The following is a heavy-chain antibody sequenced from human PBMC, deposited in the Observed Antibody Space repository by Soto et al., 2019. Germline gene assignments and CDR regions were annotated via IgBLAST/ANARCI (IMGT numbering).Heavy chain of an antibody. CDR3: ARESGYRSGPVRNYYGMAV. D-gene: IGHD6-19*01. CDR2: IWYDGSNK. Sequence: QVQLVESGGGVVQPGRSLRLSCAASGFTFSSYGMHWVRQAPGKGLEWVAVIWYDGSNKYYADSVKGRFTISRDNSKNTLYLQMNSLRAEDTAVYYCARESGYRSGPVRNYYGMAVWGQGTTVTVSS. V-gene: IGHV3-33*01. CDR1: GFTFSSYG. J-gene: IGHJ6*02.